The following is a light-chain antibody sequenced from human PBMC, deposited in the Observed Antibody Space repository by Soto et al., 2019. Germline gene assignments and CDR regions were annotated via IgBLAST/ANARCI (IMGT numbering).Light chain of an antibody. Sequence: QSVLTQPASVSGSPGQSITISCTGTSSDVGGYNYVSWYQQYPGKAPKLTIYDVSNRPSGVSNRFSGSKSGNTASLTISGLQAEDEADYYCSSYTSSSTRVFGGGTKLTVL. CDR2: DVS. CDR1: SSDVGGYNY. CDR3: SSYTSSSTRV. V-gene: IGLV2-14*01. J-gene: IGLJ3*02.